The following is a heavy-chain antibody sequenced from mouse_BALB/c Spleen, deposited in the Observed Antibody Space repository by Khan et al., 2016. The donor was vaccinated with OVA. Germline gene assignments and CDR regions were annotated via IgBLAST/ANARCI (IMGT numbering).Heavy chain of an antibody. CDR1: GFTFSGFG. CDR2: ISSGSSTI. D-gene: IGHD2-13*01. V-gene: IGHV5-17*02. Sequence: EVELVESGGGLVQPGGSRKLSCAASGFTFSGFGMHWVRQAPEKGLEWVAYISSGSSTIYYADTVKGRFTISRDNHKNTLFLQMTSLRYEDRARYVCARTGEFDFDYWGQGTTLAVAS. J-gene: IGHJ2*01. CDR3: ARTGEFDFDY.